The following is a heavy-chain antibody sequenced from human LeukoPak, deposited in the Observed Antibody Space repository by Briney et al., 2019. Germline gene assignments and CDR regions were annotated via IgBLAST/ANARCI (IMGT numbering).Heavy chain of an antibody. CDR1: GFTFSSYS. V-gene: IGHV3-48*04. J-gene: IGHJ5*02. D-gene: IGHD6-13*01. Sequence: GGSLRLSCAASGFTFSSYSMNWVRQAPGKGLQGVSYISSSSSTIYYADSVKGRFTISRDNDKNSLYLQMNSLRAEDTAVYYCAREGSSSWYECWFDPWGQGTLVTVSS. CDR3: AREGSSSWYECWFDP. CDR2: ISSSSSTI.